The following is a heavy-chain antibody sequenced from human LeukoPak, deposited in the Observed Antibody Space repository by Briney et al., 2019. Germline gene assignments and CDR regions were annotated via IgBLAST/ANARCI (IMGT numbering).Heavy chain of an antibody. CDR1: AFTFINYA. D-gene: IGHD3-10*01. V-gene: IGHV3-23*01. Sequence: GRSLRLSCPASAFTFINYAMTWVRQDPGKGLEWASGISGRGDRTHYADSVKGRFTITRDNSKNMVYMKMDSLRAEDTALYYCAKTYYYGSGTFSFDHWGQGTLVTVSS. CDR2: ISGRGDRT. J-gene: IGHJ4*02. CDR3: AKTYYYGSGTFSFDH.